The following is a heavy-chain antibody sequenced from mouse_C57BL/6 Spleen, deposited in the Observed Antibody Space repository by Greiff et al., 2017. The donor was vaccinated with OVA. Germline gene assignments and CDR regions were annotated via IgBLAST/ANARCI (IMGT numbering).Heavy chain of an antibody. J-gene: IGHJ1*03. D-gene: IGHD1-1*01. Sequence: QVQLQQPGPELVKPGASVKLSCKASGYTFTSYWMHWVKQRPGQGLEWIGNIHPSNGGTNYNEKFTSKATLTVDNSSSTAYMQLSILTSEDSAVYYWARSITAVVATNWYFGGWGTGTTVTVAT. CDR3: ARSITAVVATNWYFGG. CDR1: GYTFTSYW. V-gene: IGHV1-53*01. CDR2: IHPSNGGT.